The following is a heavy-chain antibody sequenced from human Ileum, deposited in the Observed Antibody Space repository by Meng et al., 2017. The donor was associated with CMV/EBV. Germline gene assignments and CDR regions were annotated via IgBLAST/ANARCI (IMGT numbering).Heavy chain of an antibody. D-gene: IGHD2-2*01. J-gene: IGHJ5*02. Sequence: GSLRLSCAVYGGSFSGYYWSWIRQPPGKGLEWIGEINHSVSTNYNPSLKSRVTISVDTSKSQFSLNLSSVTAAATAVYYCARGTGIVVVPATNWFDPWGQGNRVTVSS. CDR2: INHSVST. V-gene: IGHV4-34*01. CDR3: ARGTGIVVVPATNWFDP. CDR1: GGSFSGYY.